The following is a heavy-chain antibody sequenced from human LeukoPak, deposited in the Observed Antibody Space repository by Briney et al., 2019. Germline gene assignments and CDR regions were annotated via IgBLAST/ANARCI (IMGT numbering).Heavy chain of an antibody. D-gene: IGHD3-10*01. J-gene: IGHJ3*02. Sequence: GASVKVSCKASGGTFSSYAISWVRQAPGQGLEWMGGIIPIFGTANYAQKFQGRVTITTDGSTSTAYMELSSLRSEDTAVYYCAISSGSYLPDIWGQGTMVTVSS. CDR1: GGTFSSYA. CDR2: IIPIFGTA. V-gene: IGHV1-69*05. CDR3: AISSGSYLPDI.